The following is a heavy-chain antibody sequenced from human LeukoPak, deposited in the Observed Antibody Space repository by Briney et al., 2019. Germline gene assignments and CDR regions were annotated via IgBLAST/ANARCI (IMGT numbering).Heavy chain of an antibody. V-gene: IGHV3-30-3*01. CDR2: ISYDGSNK. CDR3: ATASRGYTADDFSFDY. CDR1: GFTFSSYA. Sequence: QPGRSLRLSCAAYGFTFSSYAMHWVRQAPGKGLEWVAVISYDGSNKYYADSVKGRFTISRDNSKNTLYLQMNSLKADDTAVYYCATASRGYTADDFSFDYWGQGTLVTVSS. J-gene: IGHJ4*02. D-gene: IGHD5-12*01.